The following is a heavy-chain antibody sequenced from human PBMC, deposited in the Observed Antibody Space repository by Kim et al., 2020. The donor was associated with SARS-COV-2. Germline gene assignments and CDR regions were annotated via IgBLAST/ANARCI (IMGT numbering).Heavy chain of an antibody. CDR1: GGSFSGYY. Sequence: SETLSLTCAVYGGSFSGYYWSWIRQPPGKGLEWIGEINHSGSTNYNPSLKSRVTISVDTSKNQFSLKLSSVTAADTAVYYCASLWHYGSGNIRNAERKSSVMDYWGQGTLVTVSS. CDR3: ASLWHYGSGNIRNAERKSSVMDY. CDR2: INHSGST. V-gene: IGHV4-34*01. D-gene: IGHD3-10*01. J-gene: IGHJ4*02.